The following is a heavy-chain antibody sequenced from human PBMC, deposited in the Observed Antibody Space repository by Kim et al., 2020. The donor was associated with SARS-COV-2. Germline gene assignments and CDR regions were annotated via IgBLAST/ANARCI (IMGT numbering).Heavy chain of an antibody. D-gene: IGHD3-22*01. CDR1: GFTFDDYA. V-gene: IGHV3-9*01. CDR3: AKGVHGSGYFPLFDY. Sequence: GGSLRLSCAASGFTFDDYAMHWVRQAPGKGLEWVSGISWNSGSIGYADSVKGRFTISRDNAKNSLYLQMNSLRAEDTALYYCAKGVHGSGYFPLFDYWGQGTLVTVSS. J-gene: IGHJ4*02. CDR2: ISWNSGSI.